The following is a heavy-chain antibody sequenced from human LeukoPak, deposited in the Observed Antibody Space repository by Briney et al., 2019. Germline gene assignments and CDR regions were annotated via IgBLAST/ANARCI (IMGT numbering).Heavy chain of an antibody. V-gene: IGHV4-59*01. J-gene: IGHJ2*01. CDR2: IYYRGST. CDR1: GVSISSYY. Sequence: GSLRLSCTVSGVSISSYYWSWIRQPPGKGLEWVGYIYYRGSTNYNPSLKSRVTISVDTSKNHFSLKLSSVTAADTAVYYCARDAYYDSSGYINWYFDLWGRGTLVTVSS. D-gene: IGHD3-22*01. CDR3: ARDAYYDSSGYINWYFDL.